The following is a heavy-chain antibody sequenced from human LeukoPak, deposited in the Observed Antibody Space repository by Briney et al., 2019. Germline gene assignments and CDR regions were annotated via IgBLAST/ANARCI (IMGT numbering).Heavy chain of an antibody. V-gene: IGHV1-69*13. CDR2: IIPIFGTA. Sequence: SVKVSCKASGGTFSSYAISWVRQAPGQGLEWMGGIIPIFGTANYAQKFQGRVTITADESTSTAYMELSSLRSEDTAVYYCARDPQYYSGGSCPLDYWGQGTLVTVSS. CDR1: GGTFSSYA. D-gene: IGHD2-15*01. CDR3: ARDPQYYSGGSCPLDY. J-gene: IGHJ4*02.